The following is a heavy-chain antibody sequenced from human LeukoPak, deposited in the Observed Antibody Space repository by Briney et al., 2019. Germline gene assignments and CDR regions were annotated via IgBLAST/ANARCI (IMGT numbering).Heavy chain of an antibody. CDR2: FDPEDGET. V-gene: IGHV1-24*01. Sequence: ASVKVSCKVSGYTLTELSMHWVRQAPGKRLEWMGGFDPEDGETIYAQKFQGRVTMTEDTSTDTAYMELSSLRSEDTAVYYCATRNYDILTGYYRPYYYYYGMDVWGQGTTVTVSS. J-gene: IGHJ6*02. D-gene: IGHD3-9*01. CDR1: GYTLTELS. CDR3: ATRNYDILTGYYRPYYYYYGMDV.